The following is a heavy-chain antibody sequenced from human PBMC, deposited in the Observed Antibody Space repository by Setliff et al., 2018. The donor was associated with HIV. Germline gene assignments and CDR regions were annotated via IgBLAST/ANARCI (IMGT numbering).Heavy chain of an antibody. D-gene: IGHD3-10*01. CDR1: GGSISSSSHH. V-gene: IGHV4-39*02. CDR2: IYYSGNS. CDR3: ARDNSYYYGSGSHYWYGMDV. Sequence: SETLSLTCTVSGGSISSSSHHWSWIRQTPGKGLEWIGSIYYSGNSYYNPSLQSRVTISVDTSQNQFSLKLSSVSAADTAVYYCARDNSYYYGSGSHYWYGMDVWGQGTTVTVSS. J-gene: IGHJ6*01.